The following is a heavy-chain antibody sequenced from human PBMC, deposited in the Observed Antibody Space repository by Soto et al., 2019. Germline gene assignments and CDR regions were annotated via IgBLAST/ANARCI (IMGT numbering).Heavy chain of an antibody. CDR3: ARDVGGGAKIRY. J-gene: IGHJ4*01. CDR1: GGSFSNFV. Sequence: QVQLVQSGAEVKKPGSSVTVSCKASGGSFSNFVISWVRQAPGQGLEWMGGVIPNFGTTNYAQKFQGKVTITADESTRTASLEMGGLTSEGTPVYYCARDVGGGAKIRYWGHGTLVTVSS. V-gene: IGHV1-69*01. CDR2: VIPNFGTT. D-gene: IGHD3-16*01.